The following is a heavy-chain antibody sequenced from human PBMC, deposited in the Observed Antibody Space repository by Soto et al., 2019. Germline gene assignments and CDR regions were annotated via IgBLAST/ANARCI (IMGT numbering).Heavy chain of an antibody. CDR3: AKDGGSVAGFDY. CDR1: GFTFSSYG. V-gene: IGHV3-30*18. Sequence: LRLSCAASGFTFSSYGMHWVRQAPGKGLEWVAVISYDGSNKYYADSVKGRFTISRDNSKNTLYLQMNSLRAEDTAVYYCAKDGGSVAGFDYWGQGTLVTVSS. D-gene: IGHD6-19*01. J-gene: IGHJ4*02. CDR2: ISYDGSNK.